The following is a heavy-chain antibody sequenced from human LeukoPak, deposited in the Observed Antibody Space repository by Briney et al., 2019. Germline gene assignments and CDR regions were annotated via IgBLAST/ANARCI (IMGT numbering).Heavy chain of an antibody. Sequence: GGSLRLSCAASGFTFSRYGMHWVRQAPGKGLEWVAVISYDGSKKYYADSVKGRLTISRDNSKNTLYLQMNSLQAEDTAVYYCAKALICSGGSCYSYYYYGVDVWGQGATVTVSS. CDR2: ISYDGSKK. D-gene: IGHD2-15*01. V-gene: IGHV3-30*18. CDR3: AKALICSGGSCYSYYYYGVDV. CDR1: GFTFSRYG. J-gene: IGHJ6*02.